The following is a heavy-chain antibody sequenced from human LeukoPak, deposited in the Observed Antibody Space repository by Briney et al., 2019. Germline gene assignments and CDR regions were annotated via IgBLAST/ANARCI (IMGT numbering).Heavy chain of an antibody. D-gene: IGHD5-12*01. CDR3: ARDPKWLRSDRANYFDY. J-gene: IGHJ4*02. CDR1: GFTFSSYS. CDR2: ISSSSSYI. V-gene: IGHV3-21*01. Sequence: GGSLRLSCAASGFTFSSYSMNWVRQAPGKGLEWVSSISSSSSYIYYADSVKGRFTISRDNAKNSLYLQMNSLRAEDTAVYYCARDPKWLRSDRANYFDYWGQGTLATVSS.